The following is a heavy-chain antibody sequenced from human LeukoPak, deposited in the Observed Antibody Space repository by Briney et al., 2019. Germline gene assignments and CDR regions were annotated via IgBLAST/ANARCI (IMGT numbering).Heavy chain of an antibody. D-gene: IGHD4-23*01. CDR3: ATVPTVDYGGNSGLDY. Sequence: SVKVSCKASGGTFSSYVISWVRQAPGQGLEWMGGIIPMFGTSTYAQNFQGRVTITADKSTNIAYMELSSLRSEDTAVYYCATVPTVDYGGNSGLDYWGQGTLVTVSS. CDR1: GGTFSSYV. CDR2: IIPMFGTS. J-gene: IGHJ4*02. V-gene: IGHV1-69*06.